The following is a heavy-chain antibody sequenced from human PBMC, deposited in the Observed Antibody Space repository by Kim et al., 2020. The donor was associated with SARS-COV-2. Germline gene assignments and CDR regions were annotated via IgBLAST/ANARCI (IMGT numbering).Heavy chain of an antibody. Sequence: SETLSLTCAVYGGSFSVNYWCWIRQRQRQGQERIGEINLSGSTNYNPTLKSRVTISVDTSKNQFTLKLSSVTTADTAVYYCASGPAGSSVHWGQGTLVTVSS. CDR3: ASGPAGSSVH. CDR1: GGSFSVNY. CDR2: INLSGST. J-gene: IGHJ4*02. D-gene: IGHD1-26*01. V-gene: IGHV4-34*01.